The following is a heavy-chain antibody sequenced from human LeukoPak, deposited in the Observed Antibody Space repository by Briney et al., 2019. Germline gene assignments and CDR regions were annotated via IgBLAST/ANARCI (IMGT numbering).Heavy chain of an antibody. D-gene: IGHD1-7*01. CDR3: ARDHDYEGLKGNY. Sequence: SVKVSRKASGGTFSSYAISWVRQAPGQGLEWMGGIIPIFGSANYAQKFQGRVTITADESTSTAYMELSSLRSEDTAIYYCARDHDYEGLKGNYWGRGTMVIV. CDR2: IIPIFGSA. J-gene: IGHJ1*01. V-gene: IGHV1-69*13. CDR1: GGTFSSYA.